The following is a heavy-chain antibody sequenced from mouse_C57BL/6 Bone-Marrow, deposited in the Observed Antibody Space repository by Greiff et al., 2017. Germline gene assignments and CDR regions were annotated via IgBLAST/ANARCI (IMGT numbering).Heavy chain of an antibody. J-gene: IGHJ4*01. D-gene: IGHD1-1*01. CDR3: AGCFYYGSNYDAMDY. Sequence: VQLQQSGAELVKPGASVKLSCTASGFNIKDYYMHWVKQRTEQGLEWIGRIDPEDGATKYAPNFQGKATITADTSSNTAYLQLSSLTSEDTAVYYCAGCFYYGSNYDAMDYWGQGTSVTVSS. V-gene: IGHV14-2*01. CDR2: IDPEDGAT. CDR1: GFNIKDYY.